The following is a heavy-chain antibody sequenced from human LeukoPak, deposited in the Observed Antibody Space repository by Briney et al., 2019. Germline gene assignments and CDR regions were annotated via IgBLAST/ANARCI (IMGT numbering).Heavy chain of an antibody. CDR3: VRVSGFCTNGVCPSFDP. D-gene: IGHD2-8*01. CDR2: VSYDGTDT. Sequence: GRSLRLSCAASGFTFTNYAMNWVRQAPGKGLEWVATVSYDGTDTSYADSVKGRFAIFRDNSKNTLYPQMNSLRTEDTAVYYCVRVSGFCTNGVCPSFDPWGQGTLVTVSS. J-gene: IGHJ5*02. CDR1: GFTFTNYA. V-gene: IGHV3-30*09.